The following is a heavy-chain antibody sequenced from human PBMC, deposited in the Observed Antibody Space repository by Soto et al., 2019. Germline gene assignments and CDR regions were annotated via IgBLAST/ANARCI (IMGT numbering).Heavy chain of an antibody. CDR1: GFTFSSYA. V-gene: IGHV3-64D*06. CDR3: AKAPGIAARPNDY. CDR2: ISSNGGST. Sequence: GGSLRLSCSASGFTFSSYAMHWVRQAPGKGLEYVSAISSNGGSTYYADSVKGRFTISRDNSKNTLYLQMSSLRPEDTAVYYCAKAPGIAARPNDYWGQGTLVTVSS. D-gene: IGHD6-6*01. J-gene: IGHJ4*02.